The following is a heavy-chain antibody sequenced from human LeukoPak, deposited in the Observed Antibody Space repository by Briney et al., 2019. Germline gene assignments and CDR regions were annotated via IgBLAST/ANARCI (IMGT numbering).Heavy chain of an antibody. V-gene: IGHV3-23*01. CDR1: GFTFSSYA. CDR3: AKDFPPWSGPNAFDI. Sequence: GGSLRLSCAASGFTFSSYAMSWVRQAPGKGLEWVSAISGSGGSTYYADSVKGRFTISRDNSKNTLYLQMNSLRVEDTAIFYCAKDFPPWSGPNAFDIWGQGTMVTVSS. J-gene: IGHJ3*02. D-gene: IGHD3-3*01. CDR2: ISGSGGST.